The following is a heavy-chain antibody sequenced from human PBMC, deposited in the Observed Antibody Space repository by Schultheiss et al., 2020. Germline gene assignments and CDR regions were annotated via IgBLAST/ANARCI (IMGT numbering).Heavy chain of an antibody. D-gene: IGHD2-2*02. J-gene: IGHJ6*02. CDR1: GYTFTSYY. CDR2: INPNTGGT. CDR3: ARGEDVVVPAAIGAYYYYYGMDV. Sequence: ASVKVSCKASGYTFTSYYIHWARQAPGQGLAWMGWINPNTGGTKDAQKFQGWVTMTRDTSISTAYMELSRLRSDDTAVYYCARGEDVVVPAAIGAYYYYYGMDVWGQGTTVNVYS. V-gene: IGHV1-2*04.